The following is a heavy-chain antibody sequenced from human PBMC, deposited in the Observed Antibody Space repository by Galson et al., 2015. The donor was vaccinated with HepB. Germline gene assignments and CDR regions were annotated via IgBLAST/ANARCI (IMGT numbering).Heavy chain of an antibody. V-gene: IGHV3-7*01. CDR1: GFTFTDHW. D-gene: IGHD3-10*01. Sequence: SLRLSCAASGFTFTDHWMSWVRQVPGKGPEWVANIKQDGSEKYYGDSVKGRFTISRDNVKGSVSLQMSSLRAGDTAVYYCARIIFPDWLDPWGQGTLVIVSS. CDR2: IKQDGSEK. CDR3: ARIIFPDWLDP. J-gene: IGHJ5*02.